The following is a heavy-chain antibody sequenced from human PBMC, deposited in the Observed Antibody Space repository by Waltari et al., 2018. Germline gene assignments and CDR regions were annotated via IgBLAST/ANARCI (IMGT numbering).Heavy chain of an antibody. CDR3: ARAGRDSSSWYGDY. D-gene: IGHD6-13*01. CDR2: IIPICGTA. V-gene: IGHV1-69*13. Sequence: QVQLVQSGAEVKKPGSSVKVSCKASGGTFSSYAISWVRQAPGQGLEWMGGIIPICGTANYEQKFQGRVRMTADESTRTAYMERSSLRSEDTAVYYCARAGRDSSSWYGDYWGQGTLVTVSS. CDR1: GGTFSSYA. J-gene: IGHJ4*02.